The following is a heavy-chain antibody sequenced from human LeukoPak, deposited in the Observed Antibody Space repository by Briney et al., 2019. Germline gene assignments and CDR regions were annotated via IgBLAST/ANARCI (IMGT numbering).Heavy chain of an antibody. D-gene: IGHD2-21*01. CDR3: ARELWFVNAPGSWLDP. V-gene: IGHV4-30-2*01. CDR2: IFRTGNS. CDR1: GDSISSSDYS. Sequence: SETLSLTCAVSGDSISSSDYSWSWIRQPSGKGLEWNGYIFRTGNSYYNPSLKSRVAISVDRSKNQFSLRLTSVTAADTAVYYCARELWFVNAPGSWLDPWGQGTLVTVSS. J-gene: IGHJ5*02.